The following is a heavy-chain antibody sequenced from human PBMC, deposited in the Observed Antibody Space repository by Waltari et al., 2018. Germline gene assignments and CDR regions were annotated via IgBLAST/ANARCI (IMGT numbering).Heavy chain of an antibody. J-gene: IGHJ5*02. D-gene: IGHD3-22*01. Sequence: QLQLQESGPGLVKPSETLSLTCTVPGGSISSSSSYWGWIRQPPGKGLEWIGSIYYSGSTYYNPSLKSRVTISVDTSKNQFSLKLSSVTAADTAVYYCAREEDPSYYDSSGMTWGQGTLVTVSS. CDR1: GGSISSSSSY. CDR3: AREEDPSYYDSSGMT. CDR2: IYYSGST. V-gene: IGHV4-39*07.